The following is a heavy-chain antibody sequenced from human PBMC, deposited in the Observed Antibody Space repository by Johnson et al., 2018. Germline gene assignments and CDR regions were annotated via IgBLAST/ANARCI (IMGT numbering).Heavy chain of an antibody. CDR2: ISSDGSMT. Sequence: VQLVQSGGGVVQPGRSLRLSCAASGFTFSSYALHWVRQVPGKGLVWVSRISSDGSMTTYADTVRDRFTISRDNAKNTGYILMNSLRAEDTAVYYCARPSGSSGRFLEGSPSFQHWGQGTLVTVSS. V-gene: IGHV3-74*02. J-gene: IGHJ1*01. CDR3: ARPSGSSGRFLEGSPSFQH. D-gene: IGHD3-22*01. CDR1: GFTFSSYA.